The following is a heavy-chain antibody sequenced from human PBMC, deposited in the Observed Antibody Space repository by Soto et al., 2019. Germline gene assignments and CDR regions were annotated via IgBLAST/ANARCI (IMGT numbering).Heavy chain of an antibody. CDR1: GGSFSGYY. CDR3: ARRRIAVAGRKGWFDP. J-gene: IGHJ5*02. D-gene: IGHD6-19*01. Sequence: QVQLQQWGAGLLKPSETLSLTCAVYGGSFSGYYWSWIRQPPGKGLEWIGEINHSGSTNYNPSLKSRFTISVDTSKNQCSLKLSSVTAADTAVYYCARRRIAVAGRKGWFDPWGQGTLVTVSS. V-gene: IGHV4-34*01. CDR2: INHSGST.